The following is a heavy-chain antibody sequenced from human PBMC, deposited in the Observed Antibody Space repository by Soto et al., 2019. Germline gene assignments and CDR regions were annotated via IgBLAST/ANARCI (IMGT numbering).Heavy chain of an antibody. D-gene: IGHD3-16*01. J-gene: IGHJ4*02. Sequence: SETLSLTCTVSGGSISSGGYYWSWIRQHPGKGLEWIGYIYYSGSTYYNPSLKSRVTISVDTSKNQFSLKLSSVTAADTAVYYCARGDPILGYYFDYWGQGTLVTVSS. CDR1: GGSISSGGYY. V-gene: IGHV4-31*03. CDR3: ARGDPILGYYFDY. CDR2: IYYSGST.